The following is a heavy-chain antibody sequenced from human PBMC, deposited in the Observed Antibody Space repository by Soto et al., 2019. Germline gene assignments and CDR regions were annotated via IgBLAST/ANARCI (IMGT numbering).Heavy chain of an antibody. CDR3: ARSQGSSTSLEIYYYYYYGMDV. V-gene: IGHV1-69*01. D-gene: IGHD2-2*01. J-gene: IGHJ6*02. CDR2: IIPISGTA. CDR1: GGTFSSYA. Sequence: QVQLVQSGAEVKKPGSSVKLSCKASGGTFSSYAISWVRQAPGKGLEWMGGIIPISGTANYAQKFQGRVTITADESTSTAYMELSSLRSEDTAVYYCARSQGSSTSLEIYYYYYYGMDVWGQGTTVTVSS.